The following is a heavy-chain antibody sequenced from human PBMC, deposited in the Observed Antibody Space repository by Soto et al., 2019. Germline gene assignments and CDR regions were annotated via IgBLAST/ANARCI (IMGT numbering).Heavy chain of an antibody. CDR2: IKQDGSEK. CDR1: GFTFSSYW. Sequence: EVQLVESGGGLVQPVGSLRLSCAASGFTFSSYWMSWFRQAPGKGLAWVANIKQDGSEKYYVDSVKGRFTISRDNDKNSLYLQMNSLRAEDTAVYYCARDSKFGYGNDYWGQGTLVTVSS. V-gene: IGHV3-7*01. CDR3: ARDSKFGYGNDY. D-gene: IGHD5-18*01. J-gene: IGHJ4*02.